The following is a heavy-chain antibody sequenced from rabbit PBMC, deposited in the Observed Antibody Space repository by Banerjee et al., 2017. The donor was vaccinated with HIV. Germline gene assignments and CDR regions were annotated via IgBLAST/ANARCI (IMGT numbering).Heavy chain of an antibody. Sequence: QSLEESGGDLVKPGASLTLTCTTSGFSFSGSYWICWVRQAPGKGLEWIACIYAGTSGSTYYASWAKGRFTISKTSSTTVTLQMTSLTAADTATYFCARGYSYGYVGAAYAMTRLDLWGQGTLVTVS. V-gene: IGHV1S40*01. CDR2: IYAGTSGST. D-gene: IGHD6-1*01. CDR3: ARGYSYGYVGAAYAMTRLDL. CDR1: GFSFSGSYW. J-gene: IGHJ3*01.